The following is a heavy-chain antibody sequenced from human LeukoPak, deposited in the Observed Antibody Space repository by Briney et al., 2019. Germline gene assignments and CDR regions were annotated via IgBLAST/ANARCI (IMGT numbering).Heavy chain of an antibody. J-gene: IGHJ6*02. CDR1: GYTFTSYY. CDR3: ARATSSPYYDSKAYYYYGMDV. D-gene: IGHD3-22*01. CDR2: INPSGGST. Sequence: ASVKVSCKASGYTFTSYYMHWVRQAPGQGLEWMGIINPSGGSTSYAQKFQGRVTITADKSTSTAYMELSSLRSEDTAVYYCARATSSPYYDSKAYYYYGMDVWGQGTTVTVSS. V-gene: IGHV1-46*01.